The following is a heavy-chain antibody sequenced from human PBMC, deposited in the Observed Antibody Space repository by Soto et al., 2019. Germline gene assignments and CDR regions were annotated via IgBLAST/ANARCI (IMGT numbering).Heavy chain of an antibody. D-gene: IGHD4-17*01. V-gene: IGHV3-11*01. J-gene: IGHJ4*02. CDR3: ARALVVYGDPTYYFDY. CDR1: GFTFSDYY. CDR2: ISSSGSTI. Sequence: QVQLVESGGGLVKPGGSLRLSCAASGFTFSDYYMSWIRQAPGKGLEWVSYISSSGSTIYYADSVKGRFTISRDNAKNSLYLQMKRLRAEDTAVYYCARALVVYGDPTYYFDYWGQGTLVTVSS.